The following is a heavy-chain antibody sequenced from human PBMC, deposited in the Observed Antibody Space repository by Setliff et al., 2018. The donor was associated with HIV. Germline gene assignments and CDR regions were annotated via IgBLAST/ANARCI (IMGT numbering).Heavy chain of an antibody. J-gene: IGHJ4*02. D-gene: IGHD1-26*01. V-gene: IGHV4-59*08. CDR1: GGPISSYY. Sequence: SETLSLTCTVSGGPISSYYWTWIRQPPGKGLEWVGFVYYNGGTSHNPSLKSRATVSIDTSKNQFSLKLSSMTAADTAVYYCAARGSYHFDYWGQGILVTVSS. CDR2: VYYNGGT. CDR3: AARGSYHFDY.